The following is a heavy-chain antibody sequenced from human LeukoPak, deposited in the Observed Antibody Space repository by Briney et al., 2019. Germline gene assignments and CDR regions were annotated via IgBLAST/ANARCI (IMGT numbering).Heavy chain of an antibody. V-gene: IGHV4-34*01. Sequence: MTSETLSLTCAVYGGSFSGYYWSWIRQPPGKGLEWIGEINHSGSTNYNPSLKSRVTISVDTSKNQFSLKLSSVTAADAAVYYCARGGGRYYYYYMDVWGKGTTVTVSS. CDR1: GGSFSGYY. J-gene: IGHJ6*03. CDR2: INHSGST. D-gene: IGHD2-15*01. CDR3: ARGGGRYYYYYMDV.